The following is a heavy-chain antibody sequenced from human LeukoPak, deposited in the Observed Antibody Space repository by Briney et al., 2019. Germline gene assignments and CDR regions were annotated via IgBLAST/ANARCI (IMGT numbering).Heavy chain of an antibody. CDR2: INSNSGAR. J-gene: IGHJ4*02. Sequence: GASVKVSCKASGYTFSGYYMHWVRQAPGQGLESMGWINSNSGARNYAPKFQGRVTFSRDNSISTAYMELSSPRSDDTAIYYCARGRGGATTGFDHWGQGTLVTVSS. D-gene: IGHD1-26*01. CDR1: GYTFSGYY. CDR3: ARGRGGATTGFDH. V-gene: IGHV1-2*02.